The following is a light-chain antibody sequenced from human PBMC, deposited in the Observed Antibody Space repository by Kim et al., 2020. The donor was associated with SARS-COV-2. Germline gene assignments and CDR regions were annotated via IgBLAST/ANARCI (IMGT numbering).Light chain of an antibody. J-gene: IGKJ4*01. Sequence: DIQMTQSPSSVSASVGDRVSITCRASQDISSWLAWYQQKPGKAPKFLIYAASSLQSGVPSRFRGSGSATDFTLNISGLQPEDFATYFCQQANSFPPTFGGGTKVDIK. CDR2: AAS. CDR1: QDISSW. V-gene: IGKV1-12*01. CDR3: QQANSFPPT.